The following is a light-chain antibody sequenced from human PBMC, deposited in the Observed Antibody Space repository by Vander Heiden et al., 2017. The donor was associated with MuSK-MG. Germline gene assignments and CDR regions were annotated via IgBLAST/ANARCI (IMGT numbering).Light chain of an antibody. J-gene: IGKJ3*01. V-gene: IGKV1-39*01. CDR2: AAT. CDR1: QSISSY. Sequence: DSQMTQSPSSLSASVGDRVTITCRASQSISSYLNWYQQKPGKAPKLLIYAATSLQSGVPSRCSGSGSGTDFTLTISRLQPEDFATYYCQQSDSVFTFGHGTKVDIK. CDR3: QQSDSVFT.